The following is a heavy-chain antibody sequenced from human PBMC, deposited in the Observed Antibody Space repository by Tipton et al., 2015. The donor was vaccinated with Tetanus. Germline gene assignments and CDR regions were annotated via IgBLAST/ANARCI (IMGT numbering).Heavy chain of an antibody. D-gene: IGHD2/OR15-2a*01. CDR3: ARHRAWPFASWFDP. CDR2: IYPGDSDT. J-gene: IGHJ5*02. V-gene: IGHV5-51*01. Sequence: QLVQSGAELRKPGESLKISCKGSGYSFNNFWIGWVSQKPGKGLEWMGIIYPGDSDTRYSPSFQGHVTISADRSNNTAYLQWSSLKASDAAMYYCARHRAWPFASWFDPWGQGTLVTVSS. CDR1: GYSFNNFW.